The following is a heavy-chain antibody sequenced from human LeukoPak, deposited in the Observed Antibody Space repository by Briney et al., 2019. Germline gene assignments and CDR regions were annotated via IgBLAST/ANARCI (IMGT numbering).Heavy chain of an antibody. CDR2: IYYSGST. CDR1: GGSISSYY. D-gene: IGHD4-23*01. Sequence: NPSETLSLTCTVSGGSISSYYWSWIRQPPGKGLEWIGYIYYSGSTNYNPSLKSRVTISVDTSKNQFSLKLSSVTAADTAVYYCARNRRSGNSDWGQGTLVTVSS. CDR3: ARNRRSGNSD. V-gene: IGHV4-59*01. J-gene: IGHJ4*02.